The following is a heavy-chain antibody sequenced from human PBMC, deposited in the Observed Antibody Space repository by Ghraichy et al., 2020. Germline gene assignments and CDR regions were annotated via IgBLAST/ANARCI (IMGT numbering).Heavy chain of an antibody. CDR2: INHSGST. J-gene: IGHJ4*02. Sequence: SQTLSLTCAVYGGSFSGYYWSWIRQPPGKGLEWIGEINHSGSTNYNPSLKSRVTISVDTSKNQFSLKLSSVTAADTAVYYCARGYKTKRRFDYWGQGTLVTVSS. V-gene: IGHV4-34*01. D-gene: IGHD1-14*01. CDR1: GGSFSGYY. CDR3: ARGYKTKRRFDY.